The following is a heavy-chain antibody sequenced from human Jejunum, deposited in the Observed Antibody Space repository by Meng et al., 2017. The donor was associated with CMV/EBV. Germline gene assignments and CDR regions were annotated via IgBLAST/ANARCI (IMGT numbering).Heavy chain of an antibody. CDR2: MAYDGSNK. CDR1: GLTFGSYA. CDR3: ARGGLGGYTYGNYSFDN. V-gene: IGHV3-30-3*01. Sequence: QIQLVESGGGVVQPGRSLRLSCAASGLTFGSYAMHWVRQAPGKGLEWVAIMAYDGSNKYYADSVKGRFTISRDNDKNTLYLQMNTLRPEDTAVYYCARGGLGGYTYGNYSFDNWGQGTLVSVSS. D-gene: IGHD5-18*01. J-gene: IGHJ4*02.